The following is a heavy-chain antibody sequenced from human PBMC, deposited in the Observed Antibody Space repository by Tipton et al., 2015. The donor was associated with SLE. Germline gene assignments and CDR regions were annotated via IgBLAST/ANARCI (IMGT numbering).Heavy chain of an antibody. J-gene: IGHJ4*02. V-gene: IGHV4-38-2*02. CDR3: ARVYYYDSSGYYSFFDS. CDR1: GYSISNGYY. CDR2: IYQGGNT. D-gene: IGHD3-22*01. Sequence: TLSLTCSVSGYSISNGYYWGWIRQSPGKGLEWIASIYQGGNTYYNPSLRSRVTMSVDTSQNQFSLKLSSVTAADTAVYYCARVYYYDSSGYYSFFDSWGQGTLVTVSS.